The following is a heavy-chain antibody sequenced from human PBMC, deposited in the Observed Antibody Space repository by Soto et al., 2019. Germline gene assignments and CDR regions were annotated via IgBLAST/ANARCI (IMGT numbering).Heavy chain of an antibody. Sequence: GGSLRLSCAASGFTFSSYGMHWVRQAPGKGLEWVAVIWYDGSNKYYADSVKGRFTISRHNSKNTLYLQMNSLRAEDTAVYYCARDFRPPYGVRYFDYWGQGTLVTVSS. CDR3: ARDFRPPYGVRYFDY. V-gene: IGHV3-33*01. D-gene: IGHD4-17*01. J-gene: IGHJ4*02. CDR2: IWYDGSNK. CDR1: GFTFSSYG.